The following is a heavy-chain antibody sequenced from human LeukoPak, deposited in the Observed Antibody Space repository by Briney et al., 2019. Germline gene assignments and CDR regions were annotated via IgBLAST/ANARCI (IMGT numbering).Heavy chain of an antibody. CDR3: ARAEEEAAAGTYYFDY. CDR2: INPSGGST. D-gene: IGHD6-13*01. J-gene: IGHJ4*02. Sequence: ASVKVSRKASGYTFTSYYMHWVRQAPGQGLEWMGIINPSGGSTSYAQKFQGRVTMTRDTSTSTVYMELSSLRSEDTAVYYCARAEEEAAAGTYYFDYWGQGTLVTVSS. V-gene: IGHV1-46*01. CDR1: GYTFTSYY.